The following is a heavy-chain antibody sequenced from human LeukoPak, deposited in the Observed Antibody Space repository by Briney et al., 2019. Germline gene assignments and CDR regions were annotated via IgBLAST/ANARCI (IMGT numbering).Heavy chain of an antibody. J-gene: IGHJ4*02. CDR3: ARDWKTNSFDY. Sequence: GGSLRLSCAASEFTFTTYGMHWVRRAPGKGLEWVAFIYYDGSNIYYADYVKGRFTISRDISKNTLYLQMDSLRAEDTAIYYCARDWKTNSFDYWGQGTLVTVSS. CDR1: EFTFTTYG. CDR2: IYYDGSNI. V-gene: IGHV3-33*01. D-gene: IGHD1-1*01.